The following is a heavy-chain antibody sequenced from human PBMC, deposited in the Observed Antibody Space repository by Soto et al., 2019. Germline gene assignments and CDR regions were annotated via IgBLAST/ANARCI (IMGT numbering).Heavy chain of an antibody. V-gene: IGHV3-33*01. CDR1: GFTFSSYG. CDR3: ARDLALWELGGFDY. J-gene: IGHJ4*02. D-gene: IGHD1-26*01. CDR2: IWYDGSNK. Sequence: GGSLRLSCAASGFTFSSYGMHWVRQAPGKGLEWVAVIWYDGSNKYYADSVKGRFTISRDNSKNTLYLQMNSLRAEDTAVYYCARDLALWELGGFDYWGQGTLVTVSS.